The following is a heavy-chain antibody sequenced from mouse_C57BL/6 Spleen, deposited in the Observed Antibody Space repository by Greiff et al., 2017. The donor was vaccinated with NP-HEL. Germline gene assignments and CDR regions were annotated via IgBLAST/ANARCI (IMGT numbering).Heavy chain of an antibody. CDR1: GFTFSSYT. CDR2: ISGGGGNT. J-gene: IGHJ3*01. CDR3: ARRGDNNYAWFAY. V-gene: IGHV5-9*01. D-gene: IGHD2-5*01. Sequence: EVKLVESGGGLVKPGGSLKLSCAASGFTFSSYTMSWVRQTPEKRLEWVATISGGGGNTYYPDSVKGRFTISRDNAKNTLYLQMSSLRSEDTALYYCARRGDNNYAWFAYWGQGTLVTVSA.